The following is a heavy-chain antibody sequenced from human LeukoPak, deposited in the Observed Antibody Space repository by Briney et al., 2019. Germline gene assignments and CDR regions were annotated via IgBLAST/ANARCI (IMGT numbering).Heavy chain of an antibody. V-gene: IGHV3-7*05. CDR1: GFTLSDYW. D-gene: IGHD6-13*01. Sequence: GGSLRLSCAASGFTLSDYWMTWVRQAPGKGLEWVANIKLDGSEKYYVDSVKGRFTMSRDNAKNSLYLQMNSLRVEDTAVYYCARGVWWFDPWGQGTLVTISS. CDR2: IKLDGSEK. CDR3: ARGVWWFDP. J-gene: IGHJ5*02.